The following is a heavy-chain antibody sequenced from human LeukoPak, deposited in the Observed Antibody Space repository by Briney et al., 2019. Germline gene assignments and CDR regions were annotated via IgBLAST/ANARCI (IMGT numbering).Heavy chain of an antibody. CDR1: GFTFSSYG. CDR2: IYSGGST. V-gene: IGHV3-66*01. J-gene: IGHJ3*02. Sequence: GGSLRLSCAASGFTFSSYGMHWVRQAPGKGLEWVSVIYSGGSTYYADSVKGRFTISRDNSKNTLYLQMNSLRAEDTAVYYCARDGNYDAFDIWGQGTMVTVSS. CDR3: ARDGNYDAFDI. D-gene: IGHD4-11*01.